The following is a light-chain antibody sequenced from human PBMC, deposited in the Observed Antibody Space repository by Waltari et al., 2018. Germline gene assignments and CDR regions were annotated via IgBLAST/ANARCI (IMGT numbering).Light chain of an antibody. Sequence: DIVMTQSPDSLAVSLGERAPINCKSSQSVLYSSNNKNYLAWYQQKPGQPPKLLIYWASTRESGVPDRFSGSGSGTDFTLTISSLQAEDVVVYYCQQYYSTPPTFGQGTKLEIK. CDR1: QSVLYSSNNKNY. CDR2: WAS. CDR3: QQYYSTPPT. J-gene: IGKJ2*01. V-gene: IGKV4-1*01.